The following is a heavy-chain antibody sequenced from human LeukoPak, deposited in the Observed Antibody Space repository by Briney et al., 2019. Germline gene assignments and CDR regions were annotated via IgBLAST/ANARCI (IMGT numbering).Heavy chain of an antibody. J-gene: IGHJ3*02. CDR1: GFTFSDYY. V-gene: IGHV3-11*04. CDR2: ISSSGSTI. Sequence: GGSLRLSCAASGFTFSDYYMSWIRQAPGKVLEWVSYISSSGSTIYYADSVKGRFTISRDNAKNSLYLQMNSLRAEDTAVYYCARELEWYNAFDIWGQGTMVTVSS. D-gene: IGHD3-3*01. CDR3: ARELEWYNAFDI.